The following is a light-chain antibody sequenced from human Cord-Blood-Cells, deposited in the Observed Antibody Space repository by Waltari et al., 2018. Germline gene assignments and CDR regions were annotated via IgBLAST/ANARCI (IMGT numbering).Light chain of an antibody. J-gene: IGKJ2*01. V-gene: IGKV4-1*01. CDR3: QQYYSTPYT. CDR2: LGS. CDR1: QSVLYSSNNKNY. Sequence: DIVMTQSPDSLAVSLGERATINCKSSQSVLYSSNNKNYLDWYQQKPGQPPKLRIYLGSTRESGVPDRFSGSGSGTDFTLTISSLQAEDVAVYYCQQYYSTPYTFGQVTKLEVK.